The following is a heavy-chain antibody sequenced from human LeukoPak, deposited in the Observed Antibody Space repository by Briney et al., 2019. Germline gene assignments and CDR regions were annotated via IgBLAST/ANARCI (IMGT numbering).Heavy chain of an antibody. CDR2: ISLAGQT. D-gene: IGHD1-26*01. Sequence: SETLSLTCGVSGGSIXGXXXXXXXXXPPXXXXEWIGEISLAGQTNYNPSLNGRVTMSLDKSSNQLSLHLTSVTAADTATYFCSRESGPFCPFGYWGQGTLVIVSS. CDR1: GGSIXGXXX. J-gene: IGHJ4*02. V-gene: IGHV4/OR15-8*02. CDR3: SRESGPFCPFGY.